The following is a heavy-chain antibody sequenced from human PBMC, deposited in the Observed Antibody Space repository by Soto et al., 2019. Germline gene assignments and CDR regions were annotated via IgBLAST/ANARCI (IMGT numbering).Heavy chain of an antibody. CDR2: ISGSGGST. CDR3: AAANYYDSSGYYRGFDY. Sequence: GGSLRLSCAASGFTFSSYAMSWVRQAPGKGLEWVSAISGSGGSTYYADSVKGRFTISRDNSKNTLYLQMNSLRAEDTAVYYCAAANYYDSSGYYRGFDYWGQGTLGTVSA. J-gene: IGHJ4*02. CDR1: GFTFSSYA. V-gene: IGHV3-23*01. D-gene: IGHD3-22*01.